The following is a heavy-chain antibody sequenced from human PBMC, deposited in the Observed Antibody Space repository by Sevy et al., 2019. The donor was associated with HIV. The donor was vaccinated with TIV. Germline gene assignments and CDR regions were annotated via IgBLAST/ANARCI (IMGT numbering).Heavy chain of an antibody. J-gene: IGHJ4*02. D-gene: IGHD6-13*01. CDR3: AGEVSWAYFDV. V-gene: IGHV3-7*03. CDR1: GFSFNNFW. CDR2: IKKDGTEK. Sequence: GGSLRLSCAGSGFSFNNFWMSWVRQAPGKGLEWVANIKKDGTEKYYTDSVKGRFTISRDNDKNSLYLQMNSLRAEDTAVYYCAGEVSWAYFDVGGQGALVTVSS.